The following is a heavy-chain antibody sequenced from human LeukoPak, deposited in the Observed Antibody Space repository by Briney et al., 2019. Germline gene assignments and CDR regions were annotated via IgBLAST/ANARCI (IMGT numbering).Heavy chain of an antibody. J-gene: IGHJ1*01. CDR2: IYYRGCT. CDR1: GGSMSIYY. D-gene: IGHD2-15*01. V-gene: IGHV4-59*01. Sequence: PSETLSLTCSVSGGSMSIYYWSWIRQPPGEGREWIGYIYYRGCTNNNLSLKCRVTITVDESKNQFSLKLSSVPAADTAVYYYAGKGYCSGGSSYAEYFQHWGQGTLVTVSS. CDR3: AGKGYCSGGSSYAEYFQH.